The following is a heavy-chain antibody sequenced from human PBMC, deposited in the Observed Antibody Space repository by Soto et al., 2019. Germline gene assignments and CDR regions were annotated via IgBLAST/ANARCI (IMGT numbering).Heavy chain of an antibody. D-gene: IGHD5-12*01. CDR3: ARDPKDGYPANGMDV. CDR1: GYKFSSYG. CDR2: ISAYTGNT. Sequence: QVQLVQSGAEVKKPGASVKVSCKASGYKFSSYGISWVRQAPGQGLEWMGWISAYTGNTNYAQKLQGRVTMTTDTSTLTASMELRSLRSDDMAVYYSARDPKDGYPANGMDVWGQGTTVTVSS. J-gene: IGHJ6*02. V-gene: IGHV1-18*03.